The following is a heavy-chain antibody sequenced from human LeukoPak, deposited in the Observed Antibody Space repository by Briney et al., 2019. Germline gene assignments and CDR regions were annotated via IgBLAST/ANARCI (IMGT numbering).Heavy chain of an antibody. V-gene: IGHV4-30-2*01. D-gene: IGHD4-17*01. J-gene: IGHJ6*02. CDR3: ARGGTTTGGMDV. CDR2: IYHSGST. CDR1: GGSISSGGYS. Sequence: IPSETLSLTCAVSGGSISSGGYSWSWIRQPPGKGLEWIGYIYHSGSTYYNPSLKSRVTISVGRSKNQFSLKLSSVTAADTAVYYCARGGTTTGGMDVWGQGTTVTVSS.